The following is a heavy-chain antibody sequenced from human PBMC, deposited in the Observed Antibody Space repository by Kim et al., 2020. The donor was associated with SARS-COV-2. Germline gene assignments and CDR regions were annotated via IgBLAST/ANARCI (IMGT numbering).Heavy chain of an antibody. J-gene: IGHJ4*02. V-gene: IGHV3-30*02. Sequence: YYADSVKGRFTISRDNSKNTLYMPMNRVRAEDTAVYYGAKDQGRILRNWGQGNLVTVSS. CDR3: AKDQGRILRN.